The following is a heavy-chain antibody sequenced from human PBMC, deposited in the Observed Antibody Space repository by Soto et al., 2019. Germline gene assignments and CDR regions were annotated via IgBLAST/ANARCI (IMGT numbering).Heavy chain of an antibody. V-gene: IGHV3-9*01. D-gene: IGHD2-2*01. Sequence: GGSLRLSCAASGFTFDDYAMHWVRQAPGKGLEWVSGISWNSGSIGYADSVKGRFTISRDNSKNSVYLQMDSLRGDDSAVYYCARDPGPRPASIRGLGWFDPWGQGTLVTV. CDR1: GFTFDDYA. CDR3: ARDPGPRPASIRGLGWFDP. CDR2: ISWNSGSI. J-gene: IGHJ5*02.